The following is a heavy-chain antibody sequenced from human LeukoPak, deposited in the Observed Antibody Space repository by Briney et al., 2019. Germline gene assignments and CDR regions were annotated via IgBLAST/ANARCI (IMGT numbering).Heavy chain of an antibody. V-gene: IGHV3-11*04. Sequence: GGSLRLSCAASGFTFSDYYMSWTRQAPGKGLEWVSYISSSGSTIYYADSVQGRFTISRDNAKNSLYLQMNSLSAEDTAVYYCARAQKYSYDAFDIWGQGTMVTVSS. CDR2: ISSSGSTI. CDR3: ARAQKYSYDAFDI. D-gene: IGHD4-11*01. J-gene: IGHJ3*02. CDR1: GFTFSDYY.